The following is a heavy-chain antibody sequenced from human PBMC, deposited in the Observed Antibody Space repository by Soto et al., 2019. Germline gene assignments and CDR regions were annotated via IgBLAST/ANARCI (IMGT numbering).Heavy chain of an antibody. CDR2: IYPGDSDT. V-gene: IGHV5-51*01. CDR1: GYIFSGYW. J-gene: IGHJ4*02. CDR3: ARREGTGWAY. D-gene: IGHD6-19*01. Sequence: PGESLKISCKASGYIFSGYWIGWVRQMPGGGLEWMGVIYPGDSDTRYSPSFQGQVTISADKSISTAYLQWSNLEASDTAIYYCARREGTGWAYWGQGTLVTVSS.